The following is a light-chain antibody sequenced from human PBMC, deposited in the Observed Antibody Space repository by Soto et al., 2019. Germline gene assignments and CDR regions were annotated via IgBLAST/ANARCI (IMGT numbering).Light chain of an antibody. J-gene: IGKJ1*01. CDR1: QSVSSN. CDR3: QQDKSWPPST. CDR2: GAF. Sequence: EIEMTQSPATLSVSPGERATLSCRASQSVSSNLAWYQQKPGQAPRLLIYGAFTRATGIPARFSGSGSGTEFTLTSSRFKSEDYAVYYSQQDKSWPPSTFGQGTRVDIK. V-gene: IGKV3-15*01.